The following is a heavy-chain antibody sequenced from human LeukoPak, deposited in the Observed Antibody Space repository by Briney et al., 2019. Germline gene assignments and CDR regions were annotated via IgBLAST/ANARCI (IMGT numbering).Heavy chain of an antibody. V-gene: IGHV4-34*01. Sequence: SETLSLTCGVYGGSFSGSYWSWIRQPPGKGLEWIGEINHSGSTSYNPSLKSRVTISVDTSKNQFSLKLSSVTAADTAVYYCAVTMVRGVISRNYWGQGTLVTVSS. J-gene: IGHJ4*02. D-gene: IGHD3-10*01. CDR1: GGSFSGSY. CDR3: AVTMVRGVISRNY. CDR2: INHSGST.